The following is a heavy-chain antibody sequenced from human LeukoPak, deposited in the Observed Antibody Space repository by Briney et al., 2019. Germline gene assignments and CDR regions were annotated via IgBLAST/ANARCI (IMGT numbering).Heavy chain of an antibody. CDR3: ARGHNSGLWT. V-gene: IGHV3-30*03. J-gene: IGHJ5*02. Sequence: GGSLRLSCAASGFTFSSYGMHWVRQAPGRGLEWVAFISYDGSNNYYADSVKGRFTISRDNPKNTLYLQMNSLRTEDTAVFYCARGHNSGLWTWGQGTLVTVSS. CDR2: ISYDGSNN. CDR1: GFTFSSYG. D-gene: IGHD5-12*01.